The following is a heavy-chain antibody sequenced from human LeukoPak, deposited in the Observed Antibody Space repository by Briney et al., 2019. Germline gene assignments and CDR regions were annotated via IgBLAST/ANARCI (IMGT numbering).Heavy chain of an antibody. V-gene: IGHV1-69*05. Sequence: SVKVSCKASGGTFSSYAISWVRQAPGQGLEWMGGIIPIFGTANYAQKFQGRVTITTDESTSTAYMELSSLRSEDTAVYYCVRWRIDEYQLLSYFDYWGQGTLVTVSS. J-gene: IGHJ4*02. CDR3: VRWRIDEYQLLSYFDY. CDR2: IIPIFGTA. D-gene: IGHD2-2*01. CDR1: GGTFSSYA.